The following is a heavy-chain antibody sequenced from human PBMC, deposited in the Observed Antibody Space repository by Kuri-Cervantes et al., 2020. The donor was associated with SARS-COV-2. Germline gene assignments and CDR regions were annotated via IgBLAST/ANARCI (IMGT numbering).Heavy chain of an antibody. D-gene: IGHD2-21*02. Sequence: SQTLSLTCAVSGGSISTYYWSWIRQPPGKGLEWIGSIYYSGSTDYNPSLNSRVTMSVDTSKNQFSLKLSSVTAADTAVYYCARVDIVVVTAIRHYYYGMDVWGQGTTVTVSS. CDR2: IYYSGST. J-gene: IGHJ6*02. CDR3: ARVDIVVVTAIRHYYYGMDV. V-gene: IGHV4-59*12. CDR1: GGSISTYY.